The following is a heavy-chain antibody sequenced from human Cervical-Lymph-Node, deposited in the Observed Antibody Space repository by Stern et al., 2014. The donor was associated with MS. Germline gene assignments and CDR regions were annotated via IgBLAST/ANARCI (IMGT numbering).Heavy chain of an antibody. J-gene: IGHJ6*02. Sequence: MQLLESGAEVKKPGSSVKVSCKASGDTFNSYSINWVRQAPGQRLEWMGRIIPVLGRPKYGQKFQGRVTISADKSASTVNMEVSSLRSEDTAVYYCARDDPDRTANYYAMDVWGQGTTVIVSS. CDR2: IIPVLGRP. V-gene: IGHV1-69*09. CDR1: GDTFNSYS. CDR3: ARDDPDRTANYYAMDV. D-gene: IGHD1-14*01.